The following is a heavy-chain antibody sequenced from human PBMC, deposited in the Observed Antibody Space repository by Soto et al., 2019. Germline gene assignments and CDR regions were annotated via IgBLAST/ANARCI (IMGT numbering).Heavy chain of an antibody. J-gene: IGHJ6*02. Sequence: ESVGGLVQPGRSLRLSCAASGFTFDDYAIHWVRQAPGKGLEWVSGISWNSGTETYADSVKGRFTISRDNAMNSLYLQMNSLRVEDTALYYCVKDSNYYGMDVWGQGTTVTVSS. V-gene: IGHV3-9*01. CDR2: ISWNSGTE. CDR1: GFTFDDYA. CDR3: VKDSNYYGMDV.